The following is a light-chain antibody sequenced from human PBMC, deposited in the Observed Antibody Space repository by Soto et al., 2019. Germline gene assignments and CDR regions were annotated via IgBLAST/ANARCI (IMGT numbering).Light chain of an antibody. Sequence: QSVLTQPASVSGSPGQSITISCTGTSSDVGGYDYVSWYQQHPGTAPRLIIFEVTNRPSGVSNRFSGSKSGNTASLTISGLQAEEEADYYCTSYTSSSTQVFGTGTKGTVL. CDR3: TSYTSSSTQV. J-gene: IGLJ1*01. V-gene: IGLV2-14*01. CDR2: EVT. CDR1: SSDVGGYDY.